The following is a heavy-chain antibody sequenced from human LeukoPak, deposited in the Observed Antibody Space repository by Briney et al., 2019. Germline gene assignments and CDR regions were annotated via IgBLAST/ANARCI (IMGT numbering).Heavy chain of an antibody. CDR1: GFTFSSYA. V-gene: IGHV3-30-3*01. D-gene: IGHD5-12*01. CDR2: ISYDGSNK. CDR3: AREWLRLPGWFDP. Sequence: GRSLRLSCAASGFTFSSYAMHWVRQAPGKGLEWVAVISYDGSNKYYADSVKGRFTISRDNSKNTLYLQMNSLRAEDTAVYYCAREWLRLPGWFDPWGQGTLSPSPQ. J-gene: IGHJ5*02.